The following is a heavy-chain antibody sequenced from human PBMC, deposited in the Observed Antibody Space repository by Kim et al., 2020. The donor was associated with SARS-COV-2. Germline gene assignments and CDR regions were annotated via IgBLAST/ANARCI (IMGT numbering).Heavy chain of an antibody. Sequence: ETYYADSVKGRFSISRDNAKNSLYLQMHSLRAEDTAVYYCAREDGTFDIWAKGQWSPSLQ. D-gene: IGHD4-17*01. V-gene: IGHV3-7*03. J-gene: IGHJ3*02. CDR2: ET. CDR3: AREDGTFDI.